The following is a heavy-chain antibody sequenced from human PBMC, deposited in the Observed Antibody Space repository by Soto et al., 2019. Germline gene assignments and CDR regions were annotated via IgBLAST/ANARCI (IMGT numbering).Heavy chain of an antibody. CDR2: IYHSGST. CDR3: ARDVDTAMVTRFDY. CDR1: GYSISSGYY. V-gene: IGHV4-38-2*02. Sequence: SETLSLTCAVSGYSISSGYYWGWIRQPPGKGLEWIGSIYHSGSTYYNPSLKSRVTISVDTSKNQFSLKLSSVTAADTAVYYCARDVDTAMVTRFDYWGQGTLVTVS. D-gene: IGHD5-18*01. J-gene: IGHJ4*02.